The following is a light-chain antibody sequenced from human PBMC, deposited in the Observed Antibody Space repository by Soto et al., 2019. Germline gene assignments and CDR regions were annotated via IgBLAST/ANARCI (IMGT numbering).Light chain of an antibody. J-gene: IGLJ1*01. CDR3: SSYAGSSNV. CDR2: IDH. Sequence: QSVLTQPPSLSGTPGQSVTISCSGSSSNIEGNTVHWYQHLPGTAPKLLIYIDHNRPSGIPDRFSGSKSGNTASLTVSGLQAEDEADYYCSSYAGSSNVFGTGTKLTVL. CDR1: SSNIEGNT. V-gene: IGLV1-44*01.